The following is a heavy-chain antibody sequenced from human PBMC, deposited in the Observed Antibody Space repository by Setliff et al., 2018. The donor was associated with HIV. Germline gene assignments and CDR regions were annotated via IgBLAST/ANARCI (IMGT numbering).Heavy chain of an antibody. CDR2: LNHGGKT. D-gene: IGHD2-8*01. J-gene: IGHJ4*01. CDR1: NYSITSNYY. CDR3: ARLGDFSYSSRYLYAFDF. Sequence: PSETLSLTCIVSNYSITSNYYWAWIRQPPGQGLECIGSLNHGGKTYYSPSLKGRVAISVETSKNQFSLHCQSVTAAETALYFCARLGDFSYSSRYLYAFDFWGHGALVTVSS. V-gene: IGHV4-38-2*02.